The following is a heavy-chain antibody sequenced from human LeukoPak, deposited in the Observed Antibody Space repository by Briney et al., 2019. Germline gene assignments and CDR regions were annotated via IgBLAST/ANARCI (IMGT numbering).Heavy chain of an antibody. V-gene: IGHV3-23*01. Sequence: GGTLRLSCAASGFTFSSYGMSWVRQAPGKGLEWASAISGSGGRTYYADSVKGRFTISRDNAKNSLYLQMNSLRAEDTAVYYCARDAPSEDYDFWSRYYYYYMDVWGKGTTVTVSS. CDR3: ARDAPSEDYDFWSRYYYYYMDV. CDR2: ISGSGGRT. D-gene: IGHD3-3*01. CDR1: GFTFSSYG. J-gene: IGHJ6*03.